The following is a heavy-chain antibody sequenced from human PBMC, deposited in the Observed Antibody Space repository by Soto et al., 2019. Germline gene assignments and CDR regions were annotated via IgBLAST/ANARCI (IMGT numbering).Heavy chain of an antibody. D-gene: IGHD2-2*03. CDR3: ARLNGYCVSTNCHGYYGMDV. V-gene: IGHV4-39*01. J-gene: IGHJ6*02. CDR2: IYSSENR. Sequence: SETLSLTCTVSGGSVSSNSYSWGWIRQSPGKGLEWIATIYSSENRYYNPSLLSRVTISVDTSKNEFSLRLSSVTAADTAVYYCARLNGYCVSTNCHGYYGMDVWGQGTTVTVSS. CDR1: GGSVSSNSYS.